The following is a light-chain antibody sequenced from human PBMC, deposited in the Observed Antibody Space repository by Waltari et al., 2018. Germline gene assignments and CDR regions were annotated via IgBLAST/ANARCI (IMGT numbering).Light chain of an antibody. CDR1: SSDVGGSNY. CDR2: DVN. J-gene: IGLJ1*01. CDR3: CAWGGDGTYV. Sequence: QSALTQPASVSGSPGQSITISCTGSSSDVGGSNYVSWYQQHPGKAPKLMIYDVNKRPSGLSDRVSGSKSGNTASLTISGRLAEDEADYYCCAWGGDGTYVFGTGSKVTV. V-gene: IGLV2-23*02.